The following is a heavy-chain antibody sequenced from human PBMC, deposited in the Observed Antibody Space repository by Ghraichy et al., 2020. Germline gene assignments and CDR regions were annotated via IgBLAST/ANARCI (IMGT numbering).Heavy chain of an antibody. CDR1: GGSISSYY. Sequence: SQTLSLTCTVSGGSISSYYWSWIRQPPGKGLEWIGYIYYSGSTNYNPSLKSRVTISVDTSKNQFSLKLSSVTAADTAVYYCARGTVVTPEGFDYWGQGTLVTVSS. J-gene: IGHJ4*02. CDR3: ARGTVVTPEGFDY. V-gene: IGHV4-59*01. D-gene: IGHD4-23*01. CDR2: IYYSGST.